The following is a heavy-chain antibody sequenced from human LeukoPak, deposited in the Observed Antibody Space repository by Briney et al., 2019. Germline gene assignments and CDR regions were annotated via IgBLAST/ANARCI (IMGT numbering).Heavy chain of an antibody. Sequence: GGSLRLSCAASGFTFSNVWMSWVRQAPGKGLEWVGRIKSKTDGGTTDYAAPVKGRFTISRDDSKNTLYLQMNSLKTEDTAVYYCTTARLDWYYYDSSGYPPDYWGQGTLVTVSS. CDR3: TTARLDWYYYDSSGYPPDY. CDR1: GFTFSNVW. CDR2: IKSKTDGGTT. V-gene: IGHV3-15*01. D-gene: IGHD3-22*01. J-gene: IGHJ4*02.